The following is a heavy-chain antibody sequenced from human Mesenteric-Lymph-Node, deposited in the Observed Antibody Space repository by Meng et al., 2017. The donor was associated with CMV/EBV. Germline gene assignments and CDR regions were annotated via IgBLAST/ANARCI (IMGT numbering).Heavy chain of an antibody. CDR2: IGGSGGST. D-gene: IGHD6-19*01. V-gene: IGHV3-23*01. CDR1: GFTFSSYG. Sequence: GESLKISCAASGFTFSSYGMSWVRQAPGKGLEWVSGIGGSGGSTYYADSVKGRFAISRENSKDTLYLQLNSLRADDTAVYYCAKDSPVAGTGAFDIWGQGTMVTVSS. J-gene: IGHJ3*02. CDR3: AKDSPVAGTGAFDI.